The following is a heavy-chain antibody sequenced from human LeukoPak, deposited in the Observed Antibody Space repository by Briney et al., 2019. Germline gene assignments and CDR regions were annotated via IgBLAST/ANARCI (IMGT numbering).Heavy chain of an antibody. CDR2: ISGSGGST. CDR1: GFTFSNDA. Sequence: GGSLRLSCAASGFTFSNDAMSWVRQAPGKGLKWVSGISGSGGSTYYAGSVKGRFTISRDNSKNTVYLQMNSLRAEDTALYYCAKKIPDLDFWGQGTLVTVSS. D-gene: IGHD1-14*01. J-gene: IGHJ4*02. CDR3: AKKIPDLDF. V-gene: IGHV3-23*01.